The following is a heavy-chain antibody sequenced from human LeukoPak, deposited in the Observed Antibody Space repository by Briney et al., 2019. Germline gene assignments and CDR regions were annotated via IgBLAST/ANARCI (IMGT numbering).Heavy chain of an antibody. CDR2: ISAYNGNT. D-gene: IGHD6-13*01. J-gene: IGHJ4*02. CDR1: GYTFTSYG. V-gene: IGHV1-18*01. CDR3: ARDKAAGPCYFDY. Sequence: ASVKVSCKASGYTFTSYGVSWVRQAPGQGLEWMGWISAYNGNTNSAQKFQGRVTITTDTSTSTAYMELRSLRSDDTALYYCARDKAAGPCYFDYWGQGTLVTVSS.